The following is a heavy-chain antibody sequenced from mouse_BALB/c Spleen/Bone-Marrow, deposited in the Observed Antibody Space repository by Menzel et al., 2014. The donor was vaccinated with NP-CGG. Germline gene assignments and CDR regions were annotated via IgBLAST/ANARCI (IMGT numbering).Heavy chain of an antibody. Sequence: VQLQQSGAQLVKPGASVKLSCTASGFNIKDTYMHWVRQRPEQGLEWIGRIDPANGNAKYDPKFQGKATITADTSSDTAHLQLSSLRSEDTTVYYCARYRLGTYFDFWGQGTPRTVAS. CDR3: ARYRLGTYFDF. CDR2: IDPANGNA. CDR1: GFNIKDTY. J-gene: IGHJ2*01. V-gene: IGHV14-3*02. D-gene: IGHD2-14*01.